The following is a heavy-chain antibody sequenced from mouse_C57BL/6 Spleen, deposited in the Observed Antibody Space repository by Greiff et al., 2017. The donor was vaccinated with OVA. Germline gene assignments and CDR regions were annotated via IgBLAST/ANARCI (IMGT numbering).Heavy chain of an antibody. D-gene: IGHD1-1*01. J-gene: IGHJ1*03. V-gene: IGHV8-12*01. Sequence: QVTLKESGPGILQSSQTLSLQFAFSFFSLSTSVMGVSWIRQPSGKGLEWLAHIYWDDDKRYNPSLKSRLTISKDTSRNQVFLKITSVDTADTATYYGARRAREYYGSYWYVDVWGTGTTVTVSS. CDR3: ARRAREYYGSYWYVDV. CDR1: FFSLSTSVMG. CDR2: IYWDDDK.